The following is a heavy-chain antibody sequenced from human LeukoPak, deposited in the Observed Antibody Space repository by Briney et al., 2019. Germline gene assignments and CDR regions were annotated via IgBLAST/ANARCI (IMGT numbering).Heavy chain of an antibody. J-gene: IGHJ6*02. CDR1: GGTFSSYA. CDR2: IIPIFGTA. V-gene: IGHV1-69*13. Sequence: GASVKVSCKASGGTFSSYAISWVRQAPGQGLEWMGGIIPIFGTANYAQKFQGRVTITADESTSTAYMELSSLRSEDTAVYYCASTYSSGWYSFFSYYYGMDVWGQGTRSPSP. D-gene: IGHD6-19*01. CDR3: ASTYSSGWYSFFSYYYGMDV.